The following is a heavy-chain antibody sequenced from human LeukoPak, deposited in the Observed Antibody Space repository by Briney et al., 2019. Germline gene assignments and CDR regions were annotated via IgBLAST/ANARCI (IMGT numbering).Heavy chain of an antibody. V-gene: IGHV3-73*01. D-gene: IGHD3-9*01. Sequence: GGSLRLSCAASGFTLSDSAMHWVRQASGKGLEWLGRIRTQANNDATAYGASVKGRFIISRDDSRNTAYLQMNSLKTEDTAVYYCAGDYNSLTGLNYWGQGTLVTVSS. CDR1: GFTLSDSA. J-gene: IGHJ4*02. CDR2: IRTQANNDAT. CDR3: AGDYNSLTGLNY.